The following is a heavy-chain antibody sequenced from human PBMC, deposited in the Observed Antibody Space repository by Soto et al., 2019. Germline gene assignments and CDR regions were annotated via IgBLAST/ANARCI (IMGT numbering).Heavy chain of an antibody. Sequence: QVQLVQSGAEVKKPGSSVKVSCKASGGTFSSYAISWVRQAPGQGLEWMGGIIPISGTANNAQKFQGRVTITADESTSTAYMELSSLRSVDTAVYYCARSQGSSTSLEIYYYYDYGMDVWGQGTTVTVSS. V-gene: IGHV1-69*01. D-gene: IGHD2-2*01. CDR2: IIPISGTA. J-gene: IGHJ6*02. CDR3: ARSQGSSTSLEIYYYYDYGMDV. CDR1: GGTFSSYA.